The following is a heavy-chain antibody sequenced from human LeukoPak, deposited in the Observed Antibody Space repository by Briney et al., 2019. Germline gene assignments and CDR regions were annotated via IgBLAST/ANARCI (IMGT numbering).Heavy chain of an antibody. D-gene: IGHD3-22*01. J-gene: IGHJ3*02. CDR3: ARDYYDSSSGAFDI. CDR2: INHSGST. V-gene: IGHV4-34*01. CDR1: GRSFSGYY. Sequence: SETLSLTCAVYGRSFSGYYWSWIRQPPGKGLEWIGEINHSGSTNYNPSLKSRVTISVDTSKNQFSLKLSSVTAADTAVYYCARDYYDSSSGAFDIWGQGTMVTVSS.